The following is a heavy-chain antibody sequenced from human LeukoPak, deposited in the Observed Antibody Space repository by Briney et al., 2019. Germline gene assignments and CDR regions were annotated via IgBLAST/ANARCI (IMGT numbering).Heavy chain of an antibody. Sequence: GGSLRLSCAASGFTFSSHYMTWVRQTPGKELEWVANIKPDGSEKGYGDFVKGRFSISRDNAKNSLYLQMNSLRADDTAVYYCARDPAYGALDYWGQGTLVTVSS. CDR1: GFTFSSHY. J-gene: IGHJ4*02. CDR2: IKPDGSEK. V-gene: IGHV3-7*01. CDR3: ARDPAYGALDY. D-gene: IGHD4-17*01.